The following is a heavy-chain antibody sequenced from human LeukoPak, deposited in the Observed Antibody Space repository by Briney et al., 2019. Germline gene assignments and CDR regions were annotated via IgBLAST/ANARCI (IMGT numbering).Heavy chain of an antibody. CDR3: AKVLSRRYSYGPYFDY. J-gene: IGHJ4*02. Sequence: QPGRSLRLSCAASGFTFDDYAMHWVRQAPGKGLEWVSGISWNSGSIGYADSVKGRFTISRDNAKNSLYLQMNSLRAEDTALYYCAKVLSRRYSYGPYFDYWGQGTLVTVSS. V-gene: IGHV3-9*01. D-gene: IGHD5-18*01. CDR1: GFTFDDYA. CDR2: ISWNSGSI.